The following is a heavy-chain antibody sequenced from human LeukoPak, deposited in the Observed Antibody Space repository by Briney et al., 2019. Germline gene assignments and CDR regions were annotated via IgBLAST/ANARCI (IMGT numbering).Heavy chain of an antibody. V-gene: IGHV3-23*01. CDR2: ISGSGGST. J-gene: IGHJ5*02. Sequence: PRGSLRLSCAASGFTFSSYAMSWVRQAPGKGLEWVSGISGSGGSTYYADSVKGRFTISRDTSKNTLYLQMNTLRAEDTAVYYCAKEGGSSTWYDGWFDPWGQGTLVTVSS. CDR3: AKEGGSSTWYDGWFDP. CDR1: GFTFSSYA. D-gene: IGHD6-13*01.